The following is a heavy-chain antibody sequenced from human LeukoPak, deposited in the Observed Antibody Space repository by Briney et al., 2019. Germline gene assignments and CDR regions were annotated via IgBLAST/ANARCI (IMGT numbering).Heavy chain of an antibody. V-gene: IGHV3-21*01. CDR2: MGINSGLI. Sequence: PGGSLRLSCAASGFTFSHYSMNWVRQAPGKGLEWVSSMGINSGLIYYADSVKGRFTISRDNAKNSLYLQMNSLRAEDTAVYYCARELDYSTSGAGYWGQGTLVTVSS. CDR1: GFTFSHYS. J-gene: IGHJ4*02. CDR3: ARELDYSTSGAGY. D-gene: IGHD4-11*01.